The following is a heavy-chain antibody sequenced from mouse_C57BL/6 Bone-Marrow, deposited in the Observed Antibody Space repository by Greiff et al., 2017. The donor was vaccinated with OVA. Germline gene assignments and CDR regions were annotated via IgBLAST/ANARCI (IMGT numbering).Heavy chain of an antibody. Sequence: EVQLQESGPGLVKPSQSLSLTCSVTGYSITSGYYWNWIRQFPGNKLEWMGYISYDGSNNYNPSLKNRISITRDTSKNQFFLKLNSVTTEDTATYYCARDYYDGYPYYFDYWGQGTTLTVSS. V-gene: IGHV3-6*01. CDR2: ISYDGSN. D-gene: IGHD2-3*01. J-gene: IGHJ2*01. CDR3: ARDYYDGYPYYFDY. CDR1: GYSITSGYY.